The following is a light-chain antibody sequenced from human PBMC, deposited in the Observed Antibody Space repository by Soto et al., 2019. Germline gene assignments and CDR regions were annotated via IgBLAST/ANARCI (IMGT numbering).Light chain of an antibody. CDR1: QSVASCY. CDR2: GAS. CDR3: QQYGNSHFT. J-gene: IGKJ3*01. Sequence: EIVLTRSPGTLSLSPGGRATLSCRASQSVASCYLAWYQQKPGQAPRLVIHGASSRATGIPDRFSGSGSGTDFILTISRLEPEDFAVYYCQQYGNSHFTFGPGTKVDIK. V-gene: IGKV3-20*01.